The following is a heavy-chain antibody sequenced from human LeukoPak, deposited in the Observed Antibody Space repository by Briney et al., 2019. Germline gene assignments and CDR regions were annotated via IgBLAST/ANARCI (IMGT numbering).Heavy chain of an antibody. CDR3: ARDFYYGSGSCDY. CDR1: GYTFTGYY. Sequence: GASVKVSFKASGYTFTGYYMHWVRQAPGQGLEWMGWINPNSGGTNYAQKFQGRVTMTRDTSISTAYMELSRLRSDDTAVYYCARDFYYGSGSCDYWGQGTLVTVSS. CDR2: INPNSGGT. V-gene: IGHV1-2*02. D-gene: IGHD3-10*01. J-gene: IGHJ4*02.